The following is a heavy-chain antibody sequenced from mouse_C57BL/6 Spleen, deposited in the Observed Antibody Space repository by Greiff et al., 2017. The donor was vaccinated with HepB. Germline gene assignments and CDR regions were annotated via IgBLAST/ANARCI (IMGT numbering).Heavy chain of an antibody. CDR3: ARDGYGFDY. J-gene: IGHJ2*01. D-gene: IGHD2-2*01. CDR2: INPYNGGT. CDR1: GYTFTDYY. V-gene: IGHV1-19*01. Sequence: EVKLQQSGPVLVKPGASVKMSCKASGYTFTDYYMNWVKQSHGKSLEWIGVINPYNGGTSYNQKFKGKATLTVDKSSSTAYMELNSLTSEDSAVYYCARDGYGFDYWGQGTTLTVSS.